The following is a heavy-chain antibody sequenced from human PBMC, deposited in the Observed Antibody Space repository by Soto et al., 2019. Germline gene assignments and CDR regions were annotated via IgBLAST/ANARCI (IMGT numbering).Heavy chain of an antibody. J-gene: IGHJ4*02. CDR3: ARDPDLIEAAGNYFDY. CDR2: VSFDGVNK. D-gene: IGHD6-13*01. CDR1: GCTLNTYS. V-gene: IGHV3-30*10. Sequence: PGGSLRLSCSVSGCTLNTYSMHWVRQAPGKGLEWVAVVSFDGVNKHYRDSVKGRFTISRDIAKNMLYLQMTSLRLEDTALYYCARDPDLIEAAGNYFDYWGQGTLVTVSS.